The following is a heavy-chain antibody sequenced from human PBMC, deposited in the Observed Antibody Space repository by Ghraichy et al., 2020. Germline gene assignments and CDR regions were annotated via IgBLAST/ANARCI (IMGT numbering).Heavy chain of an antibody. J-gene: IGHJ3*02. Sequence: GESLNISCAASGFTFTSYSMSWVRQAPTKGLEWVSSINGNGAKINYADSVKGRFTISRDNSKNTLYLQMNSLRADDTAVYYCVKDAVTANGRWDGFDIWGQGTTVTVSS. V-gene: IGHV3-23*01. CDR1: GFTFTSYS. CDR3: VKDAVTANGRWDGFDI. CDR2: INGNGAKI. D-gene: IGHD2-21*02.